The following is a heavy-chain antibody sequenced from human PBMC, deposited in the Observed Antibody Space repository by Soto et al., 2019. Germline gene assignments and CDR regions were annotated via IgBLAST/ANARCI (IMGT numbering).Heavy chain of an antibody. CDR2: IYSGGST. CDR1: GFTVSSNY. D-gene: IGHD3-9*01. Sequence: PGGSLRLSCAASGFTVSSNYMSWVRQAPGKGLEWVSVIYSGGSTYYADSVKGRFTISRDNSKNTLYLQMNSLRAEDTAVYYCARDARYYDILTGYPNPAYHYVMDFWGQGSTVIVSS. CDR3: ARDARYYDILTGYPNPAYHYVMDF. J-gene: IGHJ6*02. V-gene: IGHV3-66*01.